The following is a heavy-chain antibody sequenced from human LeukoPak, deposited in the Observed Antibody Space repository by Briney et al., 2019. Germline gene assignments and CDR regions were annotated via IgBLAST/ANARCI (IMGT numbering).Heavy chain of an antibody. J-gene: IGHJ4*02. CDR1: GYTFTGYY. Sequence: ASVKVSCKASGYTFTGYYMHWVRQAPGQGLEWMGLINPNSGGTNYAQKFQGRVTMTRDTSISTAYMELSRLRSDDTAVYYCARDQENGDYYFDYWGEGTLVTVSS. D-gene: IGHD4-17*01. CDR3: ARDQENGDYYFDY. CDR2: INPNSGGT. V-gene: IGHV1-2*02.